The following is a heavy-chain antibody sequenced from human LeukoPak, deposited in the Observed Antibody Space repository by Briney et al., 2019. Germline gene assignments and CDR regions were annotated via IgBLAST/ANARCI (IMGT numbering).Heavy chain of an antibody. Sequence: SETLSLTCTVSGGSISSGDYYWSWIRQPPGKGLEWIGYIYYSGSTYYNPSLKSRVTISVDTSKNQFSLKLSSVTAADTAVYYCARGGEGGPFDYWGQGTLVTVSS. V-gene: IGHV4-30-4*01. CDR2: IYYSGST. CDR1: GGSISSGDYY. CDR3: ARGGEGGPFDY. J-gene: IGHJ4*02. D-gene: IGHD1-26*01.